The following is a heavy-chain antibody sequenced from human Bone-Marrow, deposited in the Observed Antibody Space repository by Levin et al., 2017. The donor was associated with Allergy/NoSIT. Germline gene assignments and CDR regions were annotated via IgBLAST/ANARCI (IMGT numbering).Heavy chain of an antibody. V-gene: IGHV3-33*06. CDR1: GFTFSSYG. D-gene: IGHD6-19*01. Sequence: GESLKISCAASGFTFSSYGMHWVRQAPGKGLKWVAVIWYDGSDKYYVDSVKGRFTISRDNSKKTLYLQMNSLRAEDTAVYYCAKAVAGTGTPHLWGQGTLVTVSS. J-gene: IGHJ4*02. CDR3: AKAVAGTGTPHL. CDR2: IWYDGSDK.